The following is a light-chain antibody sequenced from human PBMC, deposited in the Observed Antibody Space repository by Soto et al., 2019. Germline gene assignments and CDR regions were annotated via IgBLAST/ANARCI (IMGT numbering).Light chain of an antibody. CDR2: GAS. CDR1: QSVNSNY. CDR3: QQYDRTPPT. J-gene: IGKJ1*01. V-gene: IGKV3-20*01. Sequence: EIVLTQSPGTLSLSPGDRATLSCRASQSVNSNYLAWYQRKPGQAPRLLIYGASNRATDIPYRFSASGSGTDFTLTITRLEAEDFAVYYCQQYDRTPPTFGRGTKVEV.